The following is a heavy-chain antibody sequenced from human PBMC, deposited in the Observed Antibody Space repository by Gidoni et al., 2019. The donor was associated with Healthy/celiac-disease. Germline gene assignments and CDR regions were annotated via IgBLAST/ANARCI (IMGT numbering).Heavy chain of an antibody. Sequence: QVQLVESGGGVVQPGRSLRLSCAAYGFTFSSYAMHCVRQAPGKGLEWVAFISYEGSNKYYADSVKCLFTISIVNSQNTRYLQMNSLRAEDTAVYYCARDGYYYDSSGYYSYFDYWGQGTLVTVSS. CDR1: GFTFSSYA. D-gene: IGHD3-22*01. CDR3: ARDGYYYDSSGYYSYFDY. J-gene: IGHJ4*02. CDR2: ISYEGSNK. V-gene: IGHV3-30*01.